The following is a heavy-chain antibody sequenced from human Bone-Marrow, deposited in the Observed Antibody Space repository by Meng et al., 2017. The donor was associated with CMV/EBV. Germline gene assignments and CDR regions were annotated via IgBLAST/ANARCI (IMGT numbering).Heavy chain of an antibody. CDR1: YTFTSYY. V-gene: IGHV1-18*01. J-gene: IGHJ4*02. Sequence: YTFTSYYISWVRQAPGQGLERMGWISGYNGKTNYAQKFQGRVTMTTDTSTSTAYMELRSLRSDDTAVYFCARADFYCSGGRCDSGAYWGQGTLVTVSS. CDR3: ARADFYCSGGRCDSGAY. CDR2: ISGYNGKT. D-gene: IGHD2-15*01.